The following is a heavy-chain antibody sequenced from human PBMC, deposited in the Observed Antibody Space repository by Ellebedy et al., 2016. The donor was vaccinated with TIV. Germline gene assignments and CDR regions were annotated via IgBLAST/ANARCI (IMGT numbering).Heavy chain of an antibody. CDR3: ATDGSYGDYLSPAHASVM. CDR1: GFSFRSYW. D-gene: IGHD4-17*01. V-gene: IGHV3-7*01. Sequence: GGSLRLSCAASGFSFRSYWMTWARQAPGKGLEWVANINQDATKTFYVDSVEGRFTISRDNAKNSLFLQMNSLGVEDTAVYYCATDGSYGDYLSPAHASVMWGQGTLVSVSS. CDR2: INQDATKT. J-gene: IGHJ3*02.